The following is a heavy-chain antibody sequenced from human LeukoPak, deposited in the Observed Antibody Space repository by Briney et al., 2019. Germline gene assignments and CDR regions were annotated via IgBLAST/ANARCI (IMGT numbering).Heavy chain of an antibody. Sequence: GGSLRLSCTASGFTFTTYTIHWVRQPPGKGLEWVAVMSYHGTAAYYADSVKGRFTITRDNSKNTLYLQMTFLSPEDTAVYYCAREARLPLSTSSYYFDYWGQGTLVPVSS. J-gene: IGHJ4*02. CDR2: MSYHGTAA. CDR3: AREARLPLSTSSYYFDY. CDR1: GFTFTTYT. V-gene: IGHV3-30*04.